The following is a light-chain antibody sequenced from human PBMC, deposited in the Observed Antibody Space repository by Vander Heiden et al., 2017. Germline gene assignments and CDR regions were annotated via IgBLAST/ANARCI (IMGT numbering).Light chain of an antibody. J-gene: IGKJ1*01. V-gene: IGKV3-20*01. CDR3: QQDGSSPPT. CDR1: QSVRSSY. Sequence: EIVLTQSPGTLSLSPGERATLSCRASQSVRSSYLAWYQQKPGQAPRLLIHGASSRATGIPDRFGGGGSGTDFTLTISRLEPEDFAMYYCQQDGSSPPTFGQGTKVEIK. CDR2: GAS.